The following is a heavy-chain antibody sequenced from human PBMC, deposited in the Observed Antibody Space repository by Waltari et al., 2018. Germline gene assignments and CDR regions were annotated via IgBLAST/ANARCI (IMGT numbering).Heavy chain of an antibody. Sequence: QLQLQASGPGLVKLSATLSLTCNVSNGSISTITYYWAWIRQPPGKGLEWIGSIFYPGNVYYNPALQSRVTMSVDTSRNQFSLKLRSVTAADTAVYYCAGRPLYTVVWHGFDYWGRGALVTVSS. CDR1: NGSISTITYY. J-gene: IGHJ4*02. CDR2: IFYPGNV. V-gene: IGHV4-39*07. CDR3: AGRPLYTVVWHGFDY. D-gene: IGHD2-2*02.